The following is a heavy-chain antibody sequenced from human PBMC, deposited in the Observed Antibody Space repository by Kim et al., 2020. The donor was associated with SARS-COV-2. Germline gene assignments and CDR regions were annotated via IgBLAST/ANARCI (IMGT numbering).Heavy chain of an antibody. V-gene: IGHV1-3*01. D-gene: IGHD6-19*01. J-gene: IGHJ3*02. CDR3: ARSGQWLVRSDAFDI. CDR2: INAGNGNT. CDR1: GYTFTSYA. Sequence: ASVKVSCKASGYTFTSYAMHWVRQAPGQRLEWMGWINAGNGNTKYSQKFQGRVTITRDTSASTAYMELSSLRSEDTAVYYCARSGQWLVRSDAFDIWGQGTMVTVSS.